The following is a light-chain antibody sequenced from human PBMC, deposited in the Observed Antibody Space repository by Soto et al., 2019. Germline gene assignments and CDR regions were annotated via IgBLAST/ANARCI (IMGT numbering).Light chain of an antibody. CDR3: SSYTSSSTVV. V-gene: IGLV2-14*01. Sequence: QSALTQPASVSGSPGQSITISCTGTSSDVGGYNYVSWYQQHPGKAPKLMIYDVSNRPSGVSNRFSGSKSGNTAFLTISGLQAEDEADYSCSSYTSSSTVVFGGGTKLTLL. J-gene: IGLJ2*01. CDR1: SSDVGGYNY. CDR2: DVS.